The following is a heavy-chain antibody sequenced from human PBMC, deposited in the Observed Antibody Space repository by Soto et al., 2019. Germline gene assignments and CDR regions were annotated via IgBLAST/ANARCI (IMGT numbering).Heavy chain of an antibody. J-gene: IGHJ6*02. CDR3: AKDTTIQYSSSSHYYYGMDV. Sequence: EVQLVESGGGLVQPGRSLRLSCAASGFTFDDYAMHWVRQAPGKGLEWVSGISWNSGSIGYADSVKGRFTISRDNAKNSLYLQMNSLRAEDTALYYCAKDTTIQYSSSSHYYYGMDVWGQGTTVTVSS. D-gene: IGHD6-6*01. V-gene: IGHV3-9*01. CDR1: GFTFDDYA. CDR2: ISWNSGSI.